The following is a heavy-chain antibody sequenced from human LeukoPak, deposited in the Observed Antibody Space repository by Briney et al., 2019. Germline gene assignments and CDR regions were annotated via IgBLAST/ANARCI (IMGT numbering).Heavy chain of an antibody. CDR2: INPSGSNT. J-gene: IGHJ4*02. D-gene: IGHD2-8*02. CDR3: AREESGGYFDY. Sequence: ASVKVSCKASGFTFTNNYMHWVRQAPGQGLEWMGLINPSGSNTNYAQKFRGRVTMTRDTSATTVYMELSSLRSEDTAVYYCAREESGGYFDYGGQGTLVTVSS. CDR1: GFTFTNNY. V-gene: IGHV1-46*01.